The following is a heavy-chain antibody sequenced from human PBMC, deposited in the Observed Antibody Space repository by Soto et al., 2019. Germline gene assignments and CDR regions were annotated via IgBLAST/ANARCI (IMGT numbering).Heavy chain of an antibody. D-gene: IGHD3-22*01. CDR2: IIPIFGTA. V-gene: IGHV1-69*13. Sequence: ASVKVSCKASGDTSGNFAMTWVRQAPGQGLEWMGGIIPIFGTANYAQKFQGRVTITADESTSTAYMELSSLRSEDTAVYYCAEGYDSSGYYWIWGQGTLVTVSS. CDR3: AEGYDSSGYYWI. CDR1: GDTSGNFA. J-gene: IGHJ4*02.